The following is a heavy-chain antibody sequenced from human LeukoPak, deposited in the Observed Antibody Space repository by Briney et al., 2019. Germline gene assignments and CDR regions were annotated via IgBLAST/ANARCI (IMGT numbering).Heavy chain of an antibody. CDR2: MNPNSGNT. Sequence: GASVKVSCKASGYTFTSYDINWVRQATGQGLEWMGWMNPNSGNTGYAQKFQGRVTMTRDMSTSTVYMELSSLRSEDTAVYYCARSGYSSSWCNYWGQGTLVTVSS. CDR3: ARSGYSSSWCNY. CDR1: GYTFTSYD. V-gene: IGHV1-8*02. D-gene: IGHD6-13*01. J-gene: IGHJ4*02.